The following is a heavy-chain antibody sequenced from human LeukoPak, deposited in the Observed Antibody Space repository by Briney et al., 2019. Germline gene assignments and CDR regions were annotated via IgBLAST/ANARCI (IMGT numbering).Heavy chain of an antibody. J-gene: IGHJ4*02. CDR2: INPSGGST. Sequence: ASVKVSCKASGYTFTSYYMHWVRQAPGQGLEWMGIINPSGGSTSYAQKFQGRVTMTRDTSTSTVYMELSSLRSEDTAVYYCARDGTYYYDSSGYCGHWGQGTLVTVSS. CDR1: GYTFTSYY. CDR3: ARDGTYYYDSSGYCGH. V-gene: IGHV1-46*01. D-gene: IGHD3-22*01.